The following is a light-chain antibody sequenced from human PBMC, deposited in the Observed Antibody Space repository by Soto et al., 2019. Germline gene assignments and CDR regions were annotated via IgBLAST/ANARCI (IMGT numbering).Light chain of an antibody. Sequence: QSVLTQPPSVSGTPGQRVTIFCSGSSSNIGSNAVNWYQQLPGTAPKLLIYTNDQRPSGVPDRFSGSKSGTSASLAISGLQSEDEADYYCAAWDDSLNGQGVFGGGTKLTVL. CDR1: SSNIGSNA. CDR2: TND. CDR3: AAWDDSLNGQGV. V-gene: IGLV1-44*01. J-gene: IGLJ2*01.